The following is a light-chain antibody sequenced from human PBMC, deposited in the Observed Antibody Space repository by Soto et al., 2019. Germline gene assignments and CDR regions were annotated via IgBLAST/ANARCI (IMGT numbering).Light chain of an antibody. CDR3: QQYHTSPLT. CDR1: QSLTSY. CDR2: GIS. J-gene: IGKJ1*01. V-gene: IGKV3-15*01. Sequence: EIVMTQSPATLSVSPGETATLSCRASQSLTSYLAWYQQKPDQAPRLLIYGISTRATDIPARFSGSGSGTDFTLTISRLEPEDFALYYCQQYHTSPLTFGQGTKVDIK.